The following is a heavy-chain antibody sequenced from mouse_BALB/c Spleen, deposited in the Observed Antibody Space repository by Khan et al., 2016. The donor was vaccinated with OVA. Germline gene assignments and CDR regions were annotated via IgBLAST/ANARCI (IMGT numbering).Heavy chain of an antibody. J-gene: IGHJ2*01. CDR2: IDPETGGT. Sequence: QVQLQQSGAELVRPGASVTLSCKASGYTFTDYEMHWVKQTPVHGLEWIGAIDPETGGTAYNQKFKGKATLTADKSSSTAYMELRSLTSEDSAVYYCTNYYGSSSDYCDYWGQGTTLTVSS. D-gene: IGHD1-1*01. V-gene: IGHV1-15*01. CDR3: TNYYGSSSDYCDY. CDR1: GYTFTDYE.